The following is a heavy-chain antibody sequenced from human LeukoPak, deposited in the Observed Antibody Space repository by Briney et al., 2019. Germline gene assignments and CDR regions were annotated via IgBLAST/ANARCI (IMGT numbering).Heavy chain of an antibody. CDR1: GGSFSGCY. CDR3: ARGGRNNIVVVVAAGLDI. CDR2: INHSGST. J-gene: IGHJ3*02. V-gene: IGHV4-34*01. Sequence: SETLSLTCAVYGGSFSGCYWSWIRQPPGKGLEWIGEINHSGSTNYNPSLKSRVTISVDTSKNQFSLKLSSVTAADTAVYYCARGGRNNIVVVVAAGLDIWGQGTMVTVSS. D-gene: IGHD2-15*01.